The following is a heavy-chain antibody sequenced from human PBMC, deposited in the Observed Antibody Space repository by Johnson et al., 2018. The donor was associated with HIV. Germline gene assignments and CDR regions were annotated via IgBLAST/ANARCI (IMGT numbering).Heavy chain of an antibody. CDR2: ISYDGNNK. D-gene: IGHD5-18*01. CDR1: GFTFSSYA. CDR3: SRDWTSSLLTSMASYAFDI. J-gene: IGHJ3*02. V-gene: IGHV3-30-3*01. Sequence: QVQLVESGGGVVQPGRSLRLSCVASGFTFSSYAMHWVRQAPGKGLEWGTVISYDGNNKYYADSVKGRFTISRDNSKNTLYLQMKSLRAEATAVYYWSRDWTSSLLTSMASYAFDIWGQGTMVTVSS.